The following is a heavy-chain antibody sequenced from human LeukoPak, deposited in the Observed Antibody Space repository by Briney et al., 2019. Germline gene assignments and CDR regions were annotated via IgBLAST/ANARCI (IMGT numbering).Heavy chain of an antibody. CDR1: GYTFTSYY. D-gene: IGHD3-22*01. V-gene: IGHV1-46*01. CDR3: ARLAYYYDSSGYYVGAFDI. CDR2: INPSGGST. J-gene: IGHJ3*02. Sequence: ASVKVSCKASGYTFTSYYMHRVRQAPGQGLEWMGIINPSGGSTSYAQKFQGRVTMTRDTSTSTVYMELSSLRSEDTAVYHCARLAYYYDSSGYYVGAFDIWGQGTMVTVSS.